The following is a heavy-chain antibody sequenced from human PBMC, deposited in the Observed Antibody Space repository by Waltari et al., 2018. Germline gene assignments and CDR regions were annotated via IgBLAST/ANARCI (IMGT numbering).Heavy chain of an antibody. Sequence: EVQLVESGGGWVQAGGSLSLCWAASGFTCGSNEMNGVRQAPGKGLEWVSYISSSGSTVYYADSVKGRFTISRDNAKNSLYLQMNSLRAEDTAVYYCAREPDYSYYYGMDVWGQGTTVTVSS. D-gene: IGHD4-4*01. J-gene: IGHJ6*02. CDR3: AREPDYSYYYGMDV. CDR2: ISSSGSTV. CDR1: GFTCGSNE. V-gene: IGHV3-48*03.